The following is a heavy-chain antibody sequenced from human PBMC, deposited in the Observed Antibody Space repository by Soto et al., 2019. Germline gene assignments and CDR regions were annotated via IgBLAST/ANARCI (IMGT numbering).Heavy chain of an antibody. CDR3: ARDRYSNGWLDF. V-gene: IGHV4-59*01. Sequence: PSETLSLTCIVSGGSISSYYWSWIRQPPGKELEWIGYIYYSGSTKYNPSLKSRVTISVDTSENQFSLKLSSVTAADTAVYYCARDRYSNGWLDFWGQGILATVSS. D-gene: IGHD6-19*01. J-gene: IGHJ4*02. CDR2: IYYSGST. CDR1: GGSISSYY.